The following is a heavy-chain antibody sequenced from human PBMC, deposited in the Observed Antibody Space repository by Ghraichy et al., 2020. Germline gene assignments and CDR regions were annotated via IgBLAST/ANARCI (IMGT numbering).Heavy chain of an antibody. CDR3: ARGYYDSSGYYDNDVPSRSMGLDY. CDR1: GGSISSGGYY. J-gene: IGHJ4*02. D-gene: IGHD3-22*01. Sequence: SETLSLTCTVSGGSISSGGYYWSWIRQHPGKGLEWIGYIYYSGSTYYNPSLKSQVTISVDTSKNQFSLKLSSVTAADTAVYYCARGYYDSSGYYDNDVPSRSMGLDYWGQGTLVTVSS. CDR2: IYYSGST. V-gene: IGHV4-31*01.